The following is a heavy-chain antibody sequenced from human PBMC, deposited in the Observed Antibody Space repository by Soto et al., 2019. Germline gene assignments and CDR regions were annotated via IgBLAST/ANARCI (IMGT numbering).Heavy chain of an antibody. J-gene: IGHJ4*02. Sequence: EVQLLESGGGLVQPGGSLRLSCAASGFTFSTYAMSWVRQAPGKGLEWVSGISGSGDNTYYADSGKGLFTISRDNSRNTLYLQMNSLRAEDPAVYYCAVRRIGSYFDSWGQGTLVTVSS. CDR2: ISGSGDNT. CDR3: AVRRIGSYFDS. CDR1: GFTFSTYA. V-gene: IGHV3-23*01. D-gene: IGHD3-10*01.